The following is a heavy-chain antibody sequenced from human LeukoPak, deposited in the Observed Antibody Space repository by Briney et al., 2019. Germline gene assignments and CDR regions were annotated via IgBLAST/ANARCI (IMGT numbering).Heavy chain of an antibody. J-gene: IGHJ4*02. D-gene: IGHD4-17*01. CDR3: AQAVLRATPLPFDY. Sequence: QPGGSLRLSCAASGFTFSSYAMNWVRQAPGKGLEWVSAISGSGGSTYYADSVKGRFTISRDNSKNTLYLQMISLRAEDTAVHYCAQAVLRATPLPFDYWGQGTLVTVSS. CDR1: GFTFSSYA. V-gene: IGHV3-23*01. CDR2: ISGSGGST.